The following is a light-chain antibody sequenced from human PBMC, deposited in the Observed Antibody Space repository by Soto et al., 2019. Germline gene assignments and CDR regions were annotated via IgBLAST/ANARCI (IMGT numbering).Light chain of an antibody. V-gene: IGKV3-20*01. Sequence: EIVLTQSPGTLSLSPGERATLSCRASQHVPGNYLAWYQQKPGQAPRLLLYGASSRATGISDRISGSGSGTDFTLTISRLEPEDFAVYYCHQYGTTPPYTFGEGTKLEIK. J-gene: IGKJ2*01. CDR1: QHVPGNY. CDR3: HQYGTTPPYT. CDR2: GAS.